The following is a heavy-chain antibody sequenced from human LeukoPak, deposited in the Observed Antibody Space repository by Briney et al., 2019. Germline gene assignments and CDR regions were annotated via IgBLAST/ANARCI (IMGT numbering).Heavy chain of an antibody. V-gene: IGHV3-23*01. J-gene: IGHJ4*02. D-gene: IGHD5-18*01. CDR2: IRGSDGYT. CDR3: ARRGYNYGQFDL. Sequence: PGGSLRLSCAASGFTFSTYAMSWVRQAPGKGLEWVSTIRGSDGYTYYAGSVKGRFTVFRDTSRNTLHLQMNNLRAEDTALYYCARRGYNYGQFDLWGPGTLVTVSS. CDR1: GFTFSTYA.